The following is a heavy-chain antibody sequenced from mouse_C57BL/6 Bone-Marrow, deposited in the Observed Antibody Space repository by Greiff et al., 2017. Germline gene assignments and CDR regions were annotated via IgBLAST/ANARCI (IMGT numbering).Heavy chain of an antibody. CDR2: IYPRSGNT. D-gene: IGHD1-2*01. V-gene: IGHV1-81*01. CDR1: GYTFTSYG. J-gene: IGHJ3*01. CDR3: AREILRPFAY. Sequence: VQLQQSGAELARPGASVKRSCTASGYTFTSYGISWVKQRTGQGLEWIGEIYPRSGNTYYNEKFKGKATLTADKSSSTAYMELRSLTSEDSAVYFCAREILRPFAYWGQGTLVTVSA.